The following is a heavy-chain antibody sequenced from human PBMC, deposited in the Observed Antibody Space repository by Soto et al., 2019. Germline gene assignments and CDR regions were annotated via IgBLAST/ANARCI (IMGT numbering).Heavy chain of an antibody. D-gene: IGHD3-10*01. CDR2: INAGNGNT. Sequence: QVQLVQSGAEVKKPGASVKVSCKASGYTFTSYAMHWVRQAPGQRLEWMGWINAGNGNTKYSQKFQGRVTITRDTYARAAYTELSSLRSEDTAVYYCAMDMGFGLSDYWGQGTLVTVSS. V-gene: IGHV1-3*01. CDR1: GYTFTSYA. CDR3: AMDMGFGLSDY. J-gene: IGHJ4*02.